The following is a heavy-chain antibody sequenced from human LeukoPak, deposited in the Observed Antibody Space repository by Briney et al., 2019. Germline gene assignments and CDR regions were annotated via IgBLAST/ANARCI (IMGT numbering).Heavy chain of an antibody. D-gene: IGHD3-22*01. CDR1: GFTFSSYW. J-gene: IGHJ5*01. CDR2: INSDGSST. CDR3: ARGVVYYYDSSGYYSWFVY. Sequence: GGSLRLSCAASGFTFSSYWMHWVRQAPGKGLVWVSRINSDGSSTSYADSVKGRFTISRDNAKNTLYLQMNSLRAEDTAVYYCARGVVYYYDSSGYYSWFVYWGQGTLVTVSS. V-gene: IGHV3-74*01.